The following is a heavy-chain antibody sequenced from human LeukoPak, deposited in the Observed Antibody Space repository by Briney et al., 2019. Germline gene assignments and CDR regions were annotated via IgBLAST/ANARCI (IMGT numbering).Heavy chain of an antibody. CDR2: IYYRGST. V-gene: IGHV4-39*07. D-gene: IGHD5-18*01. J-gene: IGHJ4*02. CDR1: GDSMSSSSYY. Sequence: SDTLSLTCSVSGDSMSSSSYYWGWIRQPPGKGLEWIGSIYYRGSTYYNTSLKSRVTISVDTPKNQFSLKLSSVTAADTAVFYCARELRNTYGPPAFDYWGQGTLVTVSS. CDR3: ARELRNTYGPPAFDY.